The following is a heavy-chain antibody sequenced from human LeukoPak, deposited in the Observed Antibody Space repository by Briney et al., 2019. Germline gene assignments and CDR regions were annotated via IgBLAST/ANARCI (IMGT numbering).Heavy chain of an antibody. D-gene: IGHD3-22*01. J-gene: IGHJ4*02. V-gene: IGHV4-39*07. Sequence: SETLSLTCTVSGGSISSTSYYWSWIRQPPGKGLEWIGEINHSGSTNYNPSLKSRVTISVDTSKNQFSLKLSSVTAADTAVYYCVLMGGTWLLLPDYWGQGTLVTVSS. CDR2: INHSGST. CDR3: VLMGGTWLLLPDY. CDR1: GGSISSTSYY.